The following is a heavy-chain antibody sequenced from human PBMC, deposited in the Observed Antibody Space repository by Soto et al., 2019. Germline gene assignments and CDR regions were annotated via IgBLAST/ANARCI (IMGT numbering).Heavy chain of an antibody. CDR1: GFTFSSYA. J-gene: IGHJ4*02. CDR2: ISGSGGST. V-gene: IGHV3-23*01. Sequence: PGGSLRLSCAASGFTFSSYAMNWVRQAPGKGLEWVSAISGSGGSTYYADSVKGRFTISRDNSKNTLYLQMNSLRAEDTAVYYCAKLPYSYGLKFFDYWGQGTLVTVSS. D-gene: IGHD5-18*01. CDR3: AKLPYSYGLKFFDY.